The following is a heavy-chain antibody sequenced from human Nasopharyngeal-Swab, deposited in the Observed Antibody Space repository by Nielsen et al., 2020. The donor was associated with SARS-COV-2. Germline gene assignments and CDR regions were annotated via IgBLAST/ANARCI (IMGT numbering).Heavy chain of an antibody. Sequence: GGSLRLSCKGSGYSFTSYYIIWVCQMPGKGLEWMGRIDPSDSYTNYSPSFQGHVTISADKSISTAYLQWSSLKASDTAIYYCARRGFEYNSSPEWDYWGQGTLVTVSS. CDR3: ARRGFEYNSSPEWDY. V-gene: IGHV5-10-1*01. D-gene: IGHD6-6*01. CDR2: IDPSDSYT. J-gene: IGHJ4*02. CDR1: GYSFTSYY.